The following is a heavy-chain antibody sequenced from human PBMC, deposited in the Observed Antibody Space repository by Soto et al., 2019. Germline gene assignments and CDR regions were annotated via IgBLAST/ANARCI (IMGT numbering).Heavy chain of an antibody. D-gene: IGHD3-9*01. J-gene: IGHJ4*02. CDR3: TTDPSPPYPDYYDILTGYRIWNDY. CDR2: IKSKTDGGTT. V-gene: IGHV3-15*01. CDR1: GFTFSNAW. Sequence: GGSLRLSCAASGFTFSNAWMSWVRQAPGKGLEWVGRIKSKTDGGTTDYAAPVKGRFTISRDDSKNTLYLQMNSLKTEDTAVYYCTTDPSPPYPDYYDILTGYRIWNDYWGQGTLATVSS.